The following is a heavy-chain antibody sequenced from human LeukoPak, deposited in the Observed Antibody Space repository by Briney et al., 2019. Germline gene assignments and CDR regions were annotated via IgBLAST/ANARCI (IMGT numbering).Heavy chain of an antibody. V-gene: IGHV4-59*08. CDR1: GGSISSYY. CDR2: IYYSGST. J-gene: IGHJ3*02. D-gene: IGHD3-10*01. CDR3: ERQGRGDAFDI. Sequence: SETLSLTCTVSGGSISSYYWSWIRQPPGKGLEWIGYIYYSGSTNYNPSLKSRVTISVDTSKNQFSLKLSSVTAADTAVYYCERQGRGDAFDIWGQGTMVTVSS.